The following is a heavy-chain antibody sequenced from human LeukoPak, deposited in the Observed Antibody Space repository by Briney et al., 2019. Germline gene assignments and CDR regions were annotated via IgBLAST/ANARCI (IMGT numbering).Heavy chain of an antibody. CDR3: ARFGLYYYDSSGYPDY. J-gene: IGHJ4*02. Sequence: PSETLSLTCTVSGASISSSSYYWGWIRQPPGKGLEWIGSIYYSGSTYYNPSLKSRVTISVDTSKNQFSLKLSSVTAADMAVYYCARFGLYYYDSSGYPDYWGQGTLVTVSS. CDR1: GASISSSSYY. V-gene: IGHV4-39*07. CDR2: IYYSGST. D-gene: IGHD3-22*01.